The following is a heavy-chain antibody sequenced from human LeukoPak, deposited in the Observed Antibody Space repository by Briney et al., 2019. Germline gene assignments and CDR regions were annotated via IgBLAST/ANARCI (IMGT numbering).Heavy chain of an antibody. CDR2: LIPIFGTA. D-gene: IGHD5-12*01. Sequence: SVKVSCKASGGTFSSYAISWVRQAPGQGLEWMGGLIPIFGTANYAQKFQGRVTITADESTSTAYMELSSLRSEDTAVYYCASNSGYDYYTGYFDYWGQGTLVTVSS. V-gene: IGHV1-69*13. CDR3: ASNSGYDYYTGYFDY. CDR1: GGTFSSYA. J-gene: IGHJ4*02.